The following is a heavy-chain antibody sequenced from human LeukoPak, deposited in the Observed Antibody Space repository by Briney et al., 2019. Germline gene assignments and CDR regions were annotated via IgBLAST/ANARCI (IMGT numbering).Heavy chain of an antibody. CDR2: ISSDGSYK. Sequence: GRSLRLSCAASGFTFDDYAMHWVRQAPGKGLEWVAVISSDGSYKYYADSVKGRFTISRDNSKNTLYLQMNSLIPEDTAVYYCARQYISGQWYFDYWGQGTLVTVSS. V-gene: IGHV3-30*04. D-gene: IGHD5-18*01. CDR3: ARQYISGQWYFDY. CDR1: GFTFDDYA. J-gene: IGHJ4*02.